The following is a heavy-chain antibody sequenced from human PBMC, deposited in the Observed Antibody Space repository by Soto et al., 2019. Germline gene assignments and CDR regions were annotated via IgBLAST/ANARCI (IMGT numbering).Heavy chain of an antibody. CDR1: GGCIRSGNL. D-gene: IGHD3-22*01. V-gene: IGHV4-4*02. Sequence: QVQRQESGPGLVEPSGTLSLTWAVSGGCIRSGNLWSWVRQPPGKGLEWIGEIYHSGTTNYNPSLKSRVTISVDKSKNQFSLKLTSVTAADTAVYYCARQRGYYVDYWGQGTLVTVSS. J-gene: IGHJ4*02. CDR2: IYHSGTT. CDR3: ARQRGYYVDY.